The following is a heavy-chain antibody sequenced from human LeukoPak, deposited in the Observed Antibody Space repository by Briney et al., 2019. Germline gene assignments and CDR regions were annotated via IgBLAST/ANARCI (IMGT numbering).Heavy chain of an antibody. Sequence: PGGSLRLSSAASGFTFSSYWMHWVRQAPGKGLVWVSRINSDGSSTSYADSVKGRFTISRDNAKNTLYLQMDSLRAEDTAVYYCARSLRSEYFFDYWGQGTLVTVSS. CDR3: ARSLRSEYFFDY. J-gene: IGHJ4*02. D-gene: IGHD4-17*01. CDR1: GFTFSSYW. CDR2: INSDGSST. V-gene: IGHV3-74*01.